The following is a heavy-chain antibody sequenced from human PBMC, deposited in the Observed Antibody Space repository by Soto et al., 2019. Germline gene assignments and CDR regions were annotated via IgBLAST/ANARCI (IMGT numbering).Heavy chain of an antibody. V-gene: IGHV3-23*01. CDR3: AKERLGRGADY. CDR2: ISGGGGNT. CDR1: GFTFSNYA. J-gene: IGHJ4*02. Sequence: EVQLLKSGGGLVQPGGSLRLSCAASGFTFSNYAMSWVRQTPGKGLEWVSTISGGGGNTYYPDSVKGRFTMARDNSKYTVYLQMNSLRAEDTAIYYCAKERLGRGADYWGQGALVTVTS.